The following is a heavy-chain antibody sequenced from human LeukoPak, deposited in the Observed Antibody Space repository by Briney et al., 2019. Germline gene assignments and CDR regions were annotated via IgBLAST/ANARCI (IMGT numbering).Heavy chain of an antibody. CDR3: ARDSLWLGEPDY. J-gene: IGHJ4*02. Sequence: PSETLSLTRTVSGSSISSYYWSWIRQPAGKGPEWIGRIYTSGSTNYNPSLKSRVTMSVDPSKNQFSLKLSSVTAADTAVYYCARDSLWLGEPDYWGQGTLVTVSS. CDR1: GSSISSYY. CDR2: IYTSGST. D-gene: IGHD3-10*01. V-gene: IGHV4-4*07.